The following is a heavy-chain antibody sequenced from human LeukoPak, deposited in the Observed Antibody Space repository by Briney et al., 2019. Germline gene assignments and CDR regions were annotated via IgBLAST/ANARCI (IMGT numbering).Heavy chain of an antibody. V-gene: IGHV4-38-2*02. CDR3: AREHFDY. CDR2: FYHSGNT. CDR1: GGSISSYY. J-gene: IGHJ4*02. Sequence: PSETLSLTCTVSGGSISSYYWGWIRQPPGKGLEWIGCFYHSGNTYYNPSLKSRVTISVDTSKNQFSLKLSSVTAADTAVYYCAREHFDYWGQGALVTVSS.